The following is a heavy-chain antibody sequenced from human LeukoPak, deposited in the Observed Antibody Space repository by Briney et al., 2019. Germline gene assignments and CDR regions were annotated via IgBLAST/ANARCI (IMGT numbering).Heavy chain of an antibody. CDR2: MNPNSGNT. CDR1: GYTFTSYD. D-gene: IGHD3-22*01. Sequence: ASVKVSCKASGYTFTSYDINWVRQATGQGLEWMGWMNPNSGNTGYAQKFQGRVTMTRDTSISTAYMELSRLRSDDTAVYYCATTLRYYYDSSGYYLPDYWGQGALVTVSS. V-gene: IGHV1-8*01. CDR3: ATTLRYYYDSSGYYLPDY. J-gene: IGHJ4*02.